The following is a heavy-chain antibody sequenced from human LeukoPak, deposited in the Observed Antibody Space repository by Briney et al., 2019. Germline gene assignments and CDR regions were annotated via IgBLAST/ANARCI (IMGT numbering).Heavy chain of an antibody. CDR3: ARNPGYSYGPPDY. D-gene: IGHD5-18*01. CDR1: GFTFDDYA. Sequence: PGGSLILSCAASGFTFDDYAMHWVRQAPGKGLEWVSLISGDGGSTYYADSVKGRFTISRDNSKNSLYLQMNSLRTEDTALYYCARNPGYSYGPPDYWGQGTLVTVSS. V-gene: IGHV3-43*02. J-gene: IGHJ4*02. CDR2: ISGDGGST.